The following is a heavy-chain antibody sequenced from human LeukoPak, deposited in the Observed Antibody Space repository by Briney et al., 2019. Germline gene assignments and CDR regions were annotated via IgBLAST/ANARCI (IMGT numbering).Heavy chain of an antibody. CDR3: ATTNRGITMFPFDY. D-gene: IGHD3-10*02. CDR2: INPNSGGT. J-gene: IGHJ4*02. Sequence: ASVKVSCKASGYTFTGYYMHWVRQAPGQGLEWMGWINPNSGGTNYAQKFQGRVTMTRDTSISTAYMELSRLRSDDTAVYYCATTNRGITMFPFDYWGQGTLVTVSS. CDR1: GYTFTGYY. V-gene: IGHV1-2*02.